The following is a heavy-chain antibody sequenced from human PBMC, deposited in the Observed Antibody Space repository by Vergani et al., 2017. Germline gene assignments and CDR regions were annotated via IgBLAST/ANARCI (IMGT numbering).Heavy chain of an antibody. D-gene: IGHD3-3*01. J-gene: IGHJ5*02. V-gene: IGHV7-4-1*02. CDR2: INTNTGNP. CDR1: GSTFTRFA. CDR3: ARANELRMNWFDP. Sequence: QGQLVLSGSESRKPGASVTVFCTASGSTFTRFAMNWVRQAPGQGLEWMGWINTNTGNPTYAQGFTGRFVFSLDTYVRTAYMQISSLKAEDIAVYYCARANELRMNWFDPWGQGTLVTVSS.